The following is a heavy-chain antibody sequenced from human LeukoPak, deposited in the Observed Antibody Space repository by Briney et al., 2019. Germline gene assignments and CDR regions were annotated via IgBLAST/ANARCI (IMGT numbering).Heavy chain of an antibody. V-gene: IGHV4-34*01. CDR3: ARGGYGPGSHYRY. CDR2: IDHTGSV. J-gene: IGHJ4*02. CDR1: AGSFTGYY. Sequence: PSETLSLTCAVNAGSFTGYYWSWIRQPPGKGLEWIGDIDHTGSVRYNPSLRSRVTISVDTFKNQFSLKLRSVTAADRAISYCARGGYGPGSHYRYWGQGTLVTVSS. D-gene: IGHD3-10*01.